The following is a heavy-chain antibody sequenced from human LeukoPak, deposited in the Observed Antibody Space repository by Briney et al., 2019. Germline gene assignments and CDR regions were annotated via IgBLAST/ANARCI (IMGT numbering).Heavy chain of an antibody. V-gene: IGHV3-7*01. Sequence: GGSLRLSCAASGFTFSNAWMSWVRQAPGKGLEWVANIKQDGSEKVYVDSVKDRFTISRDNAKNSLYLHMNVLRVEDTAVYYCXXXGXRYYYIDVWGKGTTVTVSS. D-gene: IGHD3-10*01. CDR2: IKQDGSEK. J-gene: IGHJ6*03. CDR3: XXXGXRYYYIDV. CDR1: GFTFSNAW.